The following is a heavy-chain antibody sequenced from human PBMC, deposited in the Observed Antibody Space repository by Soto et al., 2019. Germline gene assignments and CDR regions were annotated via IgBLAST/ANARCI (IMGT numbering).Heavy chain of an antibody. V-gene: IGHV4-61*01. J-gene: IGHJ4*02. CDR2: IYYSGST. D-gene: IGHD3-10*01. Sequence: SETLSLTCTVSGGSVSSGSYYWSWIRQPPGKGLEWIGYIYYSGSTNYNPSLKSRVTISVDTSKNQFSLKLSSVTAADTAVYYCAREKRITMVRGPSIDYWGQGTLVTVSS. CDR1: GGSVSSGSYY. CDR3: AREKRITMVRGPSIDY.